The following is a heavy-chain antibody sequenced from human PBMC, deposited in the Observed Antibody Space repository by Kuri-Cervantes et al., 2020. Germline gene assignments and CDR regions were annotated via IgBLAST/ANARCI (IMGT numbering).Heavy chain of an antibody. Sequence: SETLSLTCAVSGGSITSSSYYWGWIRQPPGKGLEWIGEINHSRSTNYNPSLKSRVTISVDTSKNQFSLKLSSVTAADTAVYYCARQDRYFDYWGQGTLVTVSS. CDR1: GGSITSSSYY. CDR2: INHSRST. V-gene: IGHV4-39*07. J-gene: IGHJ4*01. CDR3: ARQDRYFDY.